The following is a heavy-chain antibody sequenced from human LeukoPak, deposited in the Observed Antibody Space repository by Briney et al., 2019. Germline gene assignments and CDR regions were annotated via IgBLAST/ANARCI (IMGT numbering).Heavy chain of an antibody. CDR1: GGSISSYY. V-gene: IGHV4-59*01. CDR3: ARGYSYGPDY. Sequence: SETLSLTCTVSGGSISSYYWSWIRQPPGKGLESIGYIYNSGSTNYNPSLKSRVTISIGTSKNQFSLNLSSATAADTAVYYCARGYSYGPDYWGQGTLVTVSS. D-gene: IGHD5-18*01. CDR2: IYNSGST. J-gene: IGHJ4*02.